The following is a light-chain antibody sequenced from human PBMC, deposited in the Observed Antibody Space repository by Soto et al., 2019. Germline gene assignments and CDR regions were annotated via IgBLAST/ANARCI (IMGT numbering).Light chain of an antibody. Sequence: QSALTQPASVSGSPGQAITISCSGTSSDVGAFNYVSWYQQHPGKAPKLMIYDVSNRPSGVPDRFSGSKSDNTASLTVSGLQAEDEADYYCSSYAGNNNFVVFGGGTKLTVL. V-gene: IGLV2-8*01. CDR3: SSYAGNNNFVV. J-gene: IGLJ2*01. CDR1: SSDVGAFNY. CDR2: DVS.